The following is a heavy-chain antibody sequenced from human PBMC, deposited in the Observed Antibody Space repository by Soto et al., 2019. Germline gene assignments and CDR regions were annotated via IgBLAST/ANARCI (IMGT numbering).Heavy chain of an antibody. D-gene: IGHD3-3*01. CDR3: ASITIFGVVIPGYYYYGMDV. CDR2: IIPIFGTA. V-gene: IGHV1-69*01. CDR1: GGTFSSYA. Sequence: QVQLVQSGAEVKKPGSSVKVSCKASGGTFSSYAISWVRQAPGQGLEWMGGIIPIFGTANYAQKFQGRVTITADESTRTADMELSSLRSEDTAVYYCASITIFGVVIPGYYYYGMDVWGQGTTVTVSS. J-gene: IGHJ6*02.